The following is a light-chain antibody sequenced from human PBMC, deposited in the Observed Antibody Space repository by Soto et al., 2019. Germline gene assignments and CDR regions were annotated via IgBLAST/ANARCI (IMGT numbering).Light chain of an antibody. V-gene: IGKV1-12*01. Sequence: DIQMTQSQSSVSASVGDRVTITCRASQGISSWLAWYQKKPGKAPNLLIYAASSLQSGVPSRFSGSESGTDFTLTISSLQPEDCAIYFCQQANSFPITCGQGTRL. CDR1: QGISSW. J-gene: IGKJ5*01. CDR3: QQANSFPIT. CDR2: AAS.